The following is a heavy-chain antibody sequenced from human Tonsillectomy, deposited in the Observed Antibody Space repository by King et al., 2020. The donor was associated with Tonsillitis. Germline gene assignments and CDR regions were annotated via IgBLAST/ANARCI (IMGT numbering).Heavy chain of an antibody. CDR1: GFTVSSNY. Sequence: VQLVESGGGLVQPGRSLRLSCAASGFTVSSNYMSWVRQAPGKGLECVSVIYSGGRTYYADSVKGRFTISRRNSKNTLYLQMNSLRAEDTAVYYCARLWVTQDWNYVDYYYGMDVWGQGTTVTVSS. D-gene: IGHD1-7*01. CDR2: IYSGGRT. J-gene: IGHJ6*02. CDR3: ARLWVTQDWNYVDYYYGMDV. V-gene: IGHV3-53*04.